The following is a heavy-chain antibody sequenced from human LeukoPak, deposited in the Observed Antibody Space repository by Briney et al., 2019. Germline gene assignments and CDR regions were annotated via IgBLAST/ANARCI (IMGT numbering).Heavy chain of an antibody. J-gene: IGHJ3*02. D-gene: IGHD1-26*01. V-gene: IGHV1-2*02. Sequence: ASVKVSCKASGYTFTGYYMHWVRQAPGQGLERMGWINPNSGGTNYAQKFQGRVTMTRDTSISTAYMGLSRLRSDDTAVYYCAGGARVVGARALGEAFDIWGQGTMVTVSS. CDR2: INPNSGGT. CDR3: AGGARVVGARALGEAFDI. CDR1: GYTFTGYY.